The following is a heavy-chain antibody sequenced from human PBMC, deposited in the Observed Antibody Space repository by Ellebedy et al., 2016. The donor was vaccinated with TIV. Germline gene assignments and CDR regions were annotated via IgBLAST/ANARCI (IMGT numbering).Heavy chain of an antibody. J-gene: IGHJ4*02. V-gene: IGHV1-46*01. CDR2: INPSGGFT. Sequence: ASVKVSXKTSAYTFTSSLIHWVRQAPGQGLEWMGIINPSGGFTNYAQKFQDSRLTLTRDTSTTTVYMEMSSLRSEDTAVYYCATEAAGTYNFDYWGQGTLVTVSS. CDR1: AYTFTSSL. D-gene: IGHD5-18*01. CDR3: ATEAAGTYNFDY.